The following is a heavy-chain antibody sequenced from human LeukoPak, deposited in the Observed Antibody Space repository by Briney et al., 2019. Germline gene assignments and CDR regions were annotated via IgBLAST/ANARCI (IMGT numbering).Heavy chain of an antibody. V-gene: IGHV3-21*01. CDR3: AREVNPGFGEFYFDY. D-gene: IGHD3-10*01. CDR2: ISSSSNYI. CDR1: GFTFSSYT. J-gene: IGHJ4*02. Sequence: PGGSLRLSCAASGFTFSSYTMNWVRQAPGKGLEWVSSISSSSNYIYYADSLKGRFTISRDNAKNSLYLQMNSLRAEDTAVYYCAREVNPGFGEFYFDYWGQGTLVTVSS.